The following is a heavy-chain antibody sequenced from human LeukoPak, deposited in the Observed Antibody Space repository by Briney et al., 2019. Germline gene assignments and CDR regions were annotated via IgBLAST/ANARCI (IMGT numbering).Heavy chain of an antibody. Sequence: GGSLRLSCAASGFTFSSYSMNWVRRAPGKGLEWVSSISSSSSYIYYADSVKGRFTISRDNAKNSLYLQMNSLRAEDTAVYYCARGSRREGVYDYVWGSYRYAIEYDYWGQGTLVTVSS. D-gene: IGHD3-16*02. J-gene: IGHJ4*02. V-gene: IGHV3-21*01. CDR2: ISSSSSYI. CDR1: GFTFSSYS. CDR3: ARGSRREGVYDYVWGSYRYAIEYDY.